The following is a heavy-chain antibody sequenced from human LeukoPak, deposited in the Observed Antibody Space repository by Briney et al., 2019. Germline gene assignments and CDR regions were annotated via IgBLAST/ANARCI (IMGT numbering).Heavy chain of an antibody. CDR2: ISYDGSNK. J-gene: IGHJ6*02. CDR1: GFTFSSYA. V-gene: IGHV3-30-3*01. CDR3: AKASGDYPLYYYGMDV. D-gene: IGHD3-10*01. Sequence: PGRSLRLSCAASGFTFSSYAMHWVRQAPGKGLEWVAVISYDGSNKYYADSVKGRFTISRDNSKNTLYLQMNSLRAEDTAVYYCAKASGDYPLYYYGMDVWGQGTTVTVSS.